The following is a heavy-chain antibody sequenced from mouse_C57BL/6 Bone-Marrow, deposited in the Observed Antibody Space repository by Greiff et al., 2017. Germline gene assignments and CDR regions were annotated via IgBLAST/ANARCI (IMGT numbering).Heavy chain of an antibody. V-gene: IGHV1-52*01. CDR3: AAYAMDY. CDR1: GYTFTSYW. J-gene: IGHJ4*01. CDR2: IDPSDSET. Sequence: QVHVKQPGAELVRPGSSVKLSCKASGYTFTSYWMHWVKQRPIQGLEWIGNIDPSDSETHYNQKFKDKATLTVDKSSSTAYMQLSSLPSEDSAVYYCAAYAMDYWGQGTSVTVSS.